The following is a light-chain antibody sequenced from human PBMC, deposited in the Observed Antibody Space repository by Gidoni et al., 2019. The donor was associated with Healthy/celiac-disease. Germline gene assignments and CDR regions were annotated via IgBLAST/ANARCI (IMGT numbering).Light chain of an antibody. CDR2: DAS. V-gene: IGKV3-11*01. CDR3: QQRSNWPYT. J-gene: IGKJ2*01. CDR1: QSVSSY. Sequence: EIVLTQSPATLSLSQGERDTLSCRASQSVSSYLAWYQQKPGQAPRLLIYDASNSATGIPARFSGSGSGTDFTLTISSLEPEDFAVYYCQQRSNWPYTFGQGTKLEIK.